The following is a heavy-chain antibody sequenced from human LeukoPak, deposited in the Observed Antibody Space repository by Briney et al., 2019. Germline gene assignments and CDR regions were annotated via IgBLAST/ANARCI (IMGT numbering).Heavy chain of an antibody. CDR2: ISGSGGRT. D-gene: IGHD3-10*01. V-gene: IGHV3-23*01. CDR1: GFTFSSYA. Sequence: PGGSLRLSCAASGFTFSSYAMSWVRQAPGKGLEWVSAISGSGGRTYYAGSVKGRFTISRDNSMNTLYLQMNSLRAEDTAVYYCAKMWYWDRGVTDYWGQGTLVTVSS. J-gene: IGHJ4*02. CDR3: AKMWYWDRGVTDY.